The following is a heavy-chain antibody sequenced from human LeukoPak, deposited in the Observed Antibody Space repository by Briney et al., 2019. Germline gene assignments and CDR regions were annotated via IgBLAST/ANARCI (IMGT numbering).Heavy chain of an antibody. V-gene: IGHV4-59*08. CDR2: IYYSGST. D-gene: IGHD3-10*01. J-gene: IGHJ3*02. Sequence: KASETLSLTCTVSGGSISNYYWSWIRQPPGKGLEWIGYIYYSGSTKYKPTLKSRVTISVDTSKNQLSLKLSSVTAADTAVYYCARHGSMIRGDAFDIWGQGTMVTVSS. CDR1: GGSISNYY. CDR3: ARHGSMIRGDAFDI.